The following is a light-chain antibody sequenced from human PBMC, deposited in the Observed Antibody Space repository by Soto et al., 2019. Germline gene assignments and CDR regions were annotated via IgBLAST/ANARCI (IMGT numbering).Light chain of an antibody. CDR2: DVS. V-gene: IGLV2-14*03. Sequence: QSVLTQPASVSGSPGQSITISCTGTSSAVGGYNYVSWYQHHPGKAPKLMIYDVSNRPSGVSNRFSGSKSGNTASLTISGLQAEDEADYYCSSYTSSSTLEFGGGTKVTVL. CDR3: SSYTSSSTLE. CDR1: SSAVGGYNY. J-gene: IGLJ2*01.